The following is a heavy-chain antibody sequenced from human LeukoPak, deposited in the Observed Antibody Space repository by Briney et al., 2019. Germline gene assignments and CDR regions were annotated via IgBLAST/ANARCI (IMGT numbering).Heavy chain of an antibody. Sequence: GGSLRLSCAASGFTFDDYAMNWVRQAPAKGLEWVSGINWNGGSTYYRDSVKGRFTISRDNAKNSLYLQMNSLRAEDTALYYCARVKGSGYRNSIDYWGQGTLVTVSS. CDR2: INWNGGST. CDR3: ARVKGSGYRNSIDY. D-gene: IGHD3-3*01. CDR1: GFTFDDYA. J-gene: IGHJ4*02. V-gene: IGHV3-20*04.